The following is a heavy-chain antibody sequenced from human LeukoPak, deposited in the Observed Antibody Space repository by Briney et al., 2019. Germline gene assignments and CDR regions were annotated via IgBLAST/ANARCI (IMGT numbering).Heavy chain of an antibody. D-gene: IGHD5-24*01. CDR1: GYSFTYYW. CDR3: ARQDGRALYYFDY. Sequence: GESLQISFKGSGYSFTYYWIGWVRRMPGKGLEGMGIIYPADSDTRYSPSFQGQGTISADKSTSTSYLQWSSLTASDTAMYYCARQDGRALYYFDYWGQGTLVTVSS. CDR2: IYPADSDT. V-gene: IGHV5-51*01. J-gene: IGHJ4*02.